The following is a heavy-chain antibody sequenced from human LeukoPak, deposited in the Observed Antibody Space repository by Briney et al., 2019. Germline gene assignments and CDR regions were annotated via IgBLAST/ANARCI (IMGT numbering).Heavy chain of an antibody. CDR3: ARHSYDILTGYYQYDY. Sequence: SETLSLTCTASGGSISSYYWSWIRQPPGKGLEWIGYIYYSGSTNYNPSLKSRVTISVDTSKNQFSLKLSSVTAADTAVYYCARHSYDILTGYYQYDYWGQGTLVTVSS. CDR2: IYYSGST. D-gene: IGHD3-9*01. J-gene: IGHJ4*02. CDR1: GGSISSYY. V-gene: IGHV4-59*08.